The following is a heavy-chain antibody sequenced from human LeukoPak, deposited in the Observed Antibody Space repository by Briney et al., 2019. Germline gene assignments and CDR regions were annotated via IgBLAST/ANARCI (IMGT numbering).Heavy chain of an antibody. CDR2: ISSSSSYI. D-gene: IGHD4-23*01. CDR1: GWTFSSYD. CDR3: ARASVVTPGDPVPFYFDY. J-gene: IGHJ4*02. V-gene: IGHV3-21*01. Sequence: GGSLRLSCAASGWTFSSYDMHWVRQAPGKGLEWVSSISSSSSYIYYADSVKGRFTISRDNAKNSLFLLMNSLRAEDTAVYYCARASVVTPGDPVPFYFDYWGQGTLVTVSS.